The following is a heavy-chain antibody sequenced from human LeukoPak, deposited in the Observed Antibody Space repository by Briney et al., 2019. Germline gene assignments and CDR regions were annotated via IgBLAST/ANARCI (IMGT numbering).Heavy chain of an antibody. CDR1: GFTFSSYG. CDR2: IRYDGSNK. Sequence: GGSLRLSCAASGFTFSSYGMHWVRQAPGKGLEWVAFIRYDGSNKYYADSVKGRFTISRDNAKNSLYLQMNSLRAEDTAVYYCARVIVVAGSPFDYWGQGTLVTVSS. CDR3: ARVIVVAGSPFDY. V-gene: IGHV3-30*02. J-gene: IGHJ4*02. D-gene: IGHD6-19*01.